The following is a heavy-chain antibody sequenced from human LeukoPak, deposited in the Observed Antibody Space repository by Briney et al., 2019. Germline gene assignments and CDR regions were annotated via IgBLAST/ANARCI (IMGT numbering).Heavy chain of an antibody. CDR1: GYTFTSYG. CDR2: ISAYNGNT. D-gene: IGHD3-16*01. J-gene: IGHJ4*02. CDR3: ARDQNYGYVWGSWYYFDY. Sequence: GASVKVSCKASGYTFTSYGISWVRQAPGQGLEWMGWISAYNGNTNYAQKLQGRVTMTTDTSTSTAYMELRSLRSDDTAVYYCARDQNYGYVWGSWYYFDYWGQGTLVTVSS. V-gene: IGHV1-18*01.